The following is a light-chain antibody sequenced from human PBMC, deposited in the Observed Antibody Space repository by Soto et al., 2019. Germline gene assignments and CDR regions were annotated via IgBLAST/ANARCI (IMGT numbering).Light chain of an antibody. Sequence: ETVMTQSPVTLSVSPGDTATLSCRASQRVSNHFAWYQQKPGQAPRLLIYAASTRATGIPARFSGSGSGTDFTLTISRLEPEDFAVYYCQQYGSSTGTFGQGTKVDIK. J-gene: IGKJ1*01. CDR2: AAS. V-gene: IGKV3-15*01. CDR3: QQYGSSTGT. CDR1: QRVSNH.